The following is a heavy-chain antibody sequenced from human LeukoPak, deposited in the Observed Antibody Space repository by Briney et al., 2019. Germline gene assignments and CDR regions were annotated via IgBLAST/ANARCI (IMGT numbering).Heavy chain of an antibody. D-gene: IGHD3-16*02. CDR2: ISSSGSTI. CDR1: GFTFSSYE. V-gene: IGHV3-48*03. J-gene: IGHJ4*02. CDR3: ARVKSDYVWGSYRYYFDY. Sequence: GGSLRLSCAASGFTFSSYEMNWVRQAPGKGLEWVSYISSSGSTIYYADSVKGRFTISRDNAKNSLYLQMNSPRAEDTAVYYCARVKSDYVWGSYRYYFDYWGQGTLVTVSS.